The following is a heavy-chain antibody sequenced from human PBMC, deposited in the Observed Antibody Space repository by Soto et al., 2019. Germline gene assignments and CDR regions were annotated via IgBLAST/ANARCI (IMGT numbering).Heavy chain of an antibody. V-gene: IGHV4-39*01. CDR1: GGSISSSSYY. CDR3: AGILWFGELADFDY. Sequence: SETLSLTCTVSGGSISSSSYYWGWIRQPPGKGLEWIGSIYYSGSTYYNPSLKSRVTISVDTSKNQFSLKLSSVTAADTAVYYCAGILWFGELADFDYWGQGTLVTVSS. D-gene: IGHD3-10*01. CDR2: IYYSGST. J-gene: IGHJ4*02.